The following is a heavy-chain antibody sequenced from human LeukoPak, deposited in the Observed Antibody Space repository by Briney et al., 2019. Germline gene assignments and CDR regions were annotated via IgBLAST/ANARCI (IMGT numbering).Heavy chain of an antibody. CDR2: ISAYNGNT. CDR1: GYTFTSYG. Sequence: ASVKVSCKASGYTFTSYGISWVRQAPGQGLEWMGWISAYNGNTNYAQKFQGRVTITTDESTSTAYMELSSLRSEDTAVYYCARDRAMITFGGVIVRMGYWGQGTLVTVSS. J-gene: IGHJ4*02. CDR3: ARDRAMITFGGVIVRMGY. V-gene: IGHV1-18*01. D-gene: IGHD3-16*02.